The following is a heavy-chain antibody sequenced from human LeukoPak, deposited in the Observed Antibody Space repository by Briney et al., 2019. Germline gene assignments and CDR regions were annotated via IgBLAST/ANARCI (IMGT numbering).Heavy chain of an antibody. CDR1: GYTLTELS. CDR2: FDPEDGET. CDR3: ATAPIVGATFFDY. J-gene: IGHJ4*02. V-gene: IGHV1-24*01. Sequence: GASVKVSCKVSGYTLTELSMHWVRQAPGKGLEWMGGFDPEDGETIYPQKFQGRVTMTEDTSTDTAYMELSSLRSEDTAVYYCATAPIVGATFFDYWGQGTLVTVSS. D-gene: IGHD1-26*01.